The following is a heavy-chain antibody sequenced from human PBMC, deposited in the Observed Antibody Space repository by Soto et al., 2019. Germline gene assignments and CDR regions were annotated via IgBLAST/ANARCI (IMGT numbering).Heavy chain of an antibody. CDR1: GFTFSTYV. V-gene: IGHV3-30*18. Sequence: LSCAASGFTFSTYVMNWGRQAPGKGLEWVAVISYDGSNKYYADSVKGRFTISKDNSKNTLYLQMNSLRAEDTAVYYCAKELTTVVTDSWGQGTMVTVSS. D-gene: IGHD4-17*01. CDR2: ISYDGSNK. CDR3: AKELTTVVTDS. J-gene: IGHJ3*02.